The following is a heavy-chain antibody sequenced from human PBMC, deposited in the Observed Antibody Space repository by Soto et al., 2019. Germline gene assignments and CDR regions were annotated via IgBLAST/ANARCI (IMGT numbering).Heavy chain of an antibody. J-gene: IGHJ4*01. V-gene: IGHV1-3*01. D-gene: IGHD2-2*01. Sequence: ASVKVSCKASGYTFSTYAIHWVRQAPGQRLEWMGWINAGNDNSKYSQKFQGRVTITRDTSASTAYMELSSLRSEDTAVYYCARETFSVPTYSCDYWGHGTLVTVSS. CDR2: INAGNDNS. CDR3: ARETFSVPTYSCDY. CDR1: GYTFSTYA.